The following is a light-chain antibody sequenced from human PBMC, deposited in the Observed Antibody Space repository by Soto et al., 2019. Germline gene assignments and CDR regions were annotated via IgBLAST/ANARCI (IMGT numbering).Light chain of an antibody. J-gene: IGKJ1*01. CDR1: QGIVSW. CDR3: QQYDSYPWT. CDR2: TAS. V-gene: IGKV1-5*03. Sequence: DIQMTQAPSTLSSSLGHRVTITCRAIQGIVSWLAWYQQKPGHAPSLLISTASSLESGVPSRFSGSESGTEFTLTITSLQPDDFATYYCQQYDSYPWTFGQGTKVDIK.